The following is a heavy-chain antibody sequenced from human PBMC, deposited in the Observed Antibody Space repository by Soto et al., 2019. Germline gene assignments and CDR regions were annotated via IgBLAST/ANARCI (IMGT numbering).Heavy chain of an antibody. Sequence: GGSLRLSCAASGFTFSSYGMHWVRQAPGKGLEWVAVISYDGSNKYYADSVKGRFTISRDNSKNTLYLQMNSLRAEDTAVYYCAKNVWGITIFGGMDVWGQGTTVTVSS. D-gene: IGHD3-9*01. J-gene: IGHJ6*02. CDR2: ISYDGSNK. CDR1: GFTFSSYG. CDR3: AKNVWGITIFGGMDV. V-gene: IGHV3-30*18.